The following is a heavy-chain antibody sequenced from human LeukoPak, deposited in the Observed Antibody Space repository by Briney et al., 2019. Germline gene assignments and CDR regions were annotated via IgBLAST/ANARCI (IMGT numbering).Heavy chain of an antibody. CDR3: ARATEDCSSTSCYRSYYYYGMDV. CDR2: INPSGGST. V-gene: IGHV1-46*01. CDR1: GYTFTSYY. J-gene: IGHJ6*02. D-gene: IGHD2-2*02. Sequence: ASVQVSCKASGYTFTSYYMHWVRQAPGQGLEWMGIINPSGGSTSYAQKFQGRVTMTRDTSTSTVYMELSSLRSEDTAVYYCARATEDCSSTSCYRSYYYYGMDVWGQGTTVTVSS.